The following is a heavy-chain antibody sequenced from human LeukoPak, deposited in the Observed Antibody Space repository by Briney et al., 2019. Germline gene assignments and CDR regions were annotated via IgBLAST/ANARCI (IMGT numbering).Heavy chain of an antibody. CDR3: AREVEGIVVVIMSGPYYFDY. CDR2: IYYSGST. CDR1: GGSISSSSYY. Sequence: KPSETLSLTSTVSGGSISSSSYYWGWIRQPPGNGLEWIGSIYYSGSTYYNPSLKSRVTISVDTSKNQFSLKLSSVTAADTAVYYSAREVEGIVVVIMSGPYYFDYWGQGTLVTVSS. D-gene: IGHD3-22*01. V-gene: IGHV4-39*07. J-gene: IGHJ4*02.